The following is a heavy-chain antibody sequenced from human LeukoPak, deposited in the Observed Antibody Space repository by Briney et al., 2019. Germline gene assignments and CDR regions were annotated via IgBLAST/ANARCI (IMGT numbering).Heavy chain of an antibody. V-gene: IGHV3-23*01. Sequence: GGSLRLSCAAPGFSLSSYAMSWVRQAPGKGLEWVSSISGSGGTTYYADSVKGRFTISRDNSKNMLYLQVGSLRAEDTAIYYCAKDRGNYYDTPRFDPWGQGTLVTVSS. CDR1: GFSLSSYA. J-gene: IGHJ5*02. CDR3: AKDRGNYYDTPRFDP. CDR2: ISGSGGTT. D-gene: IGHD3-22*01.